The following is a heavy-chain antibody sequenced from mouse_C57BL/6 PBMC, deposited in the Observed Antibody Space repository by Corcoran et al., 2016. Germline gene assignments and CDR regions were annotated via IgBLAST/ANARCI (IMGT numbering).Heavy chain of an antibody. CDR2: INPYNGGT. V-gene: IGHV1-19*01. CDR3: AGYYGSSYGFAY. Sequence: EVQLQQSGPVLVKPGASVKMSCKASGYTFTDYYMNWVKQSHGKSLEWIGVINPYNGGTSYNQKFKGKATLTVDKSSSTAYMELNSLTSEDSAVYYCAGYYGSSYGFAYWGQGTLVTVSA. D-gene: IGHD1-1*01. CDR1: GYTFTDYY. J-gene: IGHJ3*01.